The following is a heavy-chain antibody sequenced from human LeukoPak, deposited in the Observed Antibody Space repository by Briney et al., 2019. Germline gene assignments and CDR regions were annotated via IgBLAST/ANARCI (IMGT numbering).Heavy chain of an antibody. Sequence: ASVKVSCKASGYTFTSYGISWVRQAPRQGLEWMGWISAYNGNTNYAQKLQGRVTMTTDTSTSTAYMELRSLRSDDTAVYYCARDKTDTSGWHPNWFDPWGQGTLVTVSS. J-gene: IGHJ5*02. V-gene: IGHV1-18*04. CDR2: ISAYNGNT. D-gene: IGHD6-19*01. CDR1: GYTFTSYG. CDR3: ARDKTDTSGWHPNWFDP.